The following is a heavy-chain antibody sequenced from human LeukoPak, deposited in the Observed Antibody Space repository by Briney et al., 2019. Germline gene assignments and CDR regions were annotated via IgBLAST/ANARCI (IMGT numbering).Heavy chain of an antibody. J-gene: IGHJ4*02. CDR1: GYTFPRYY. D-gene: IGHD5-12*01. V-gene: IGHV1-2*02. CDR3: ARGEVDIVATIDY. Sequence: GAAVQVSCKGSGYTFPRYYMHGVRQPPGQGLEWMGWINPNSCGTHYAQKLQGSGTMTRDTSISTAYLELSRRRSDDTAGYYCARGEVDIVATIDYWGQGTLVTVSS. CDR2: INPNSCGT.